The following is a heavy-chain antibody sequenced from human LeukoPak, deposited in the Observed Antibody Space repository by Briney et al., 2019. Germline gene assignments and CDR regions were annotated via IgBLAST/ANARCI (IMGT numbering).Heavy chain of an antibody. Sequence: SETLSLTCAVYGGSFSGYYWSWIRQPPGKGLEWVGEINHSGSTNYNPSLKSRVTISVDTSKNQFSLKLSSVTAADTAVYYCARGLSAIVYWGQGTLVTVSS. CDR2: INHSGST. J-gene: IGHJ4*02. V-gene: IGHV4-34*01. CDR1: GGSFSGYY. CDR3: ARGLSAIVY. D-gene: IGHD2-15*01.